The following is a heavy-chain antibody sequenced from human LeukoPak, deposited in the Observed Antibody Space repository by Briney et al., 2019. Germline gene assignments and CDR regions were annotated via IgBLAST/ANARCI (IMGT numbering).Heavy chain of an antibody. CDR3: ARGLPYLY. Sequence: SSQTLSLTCAVSGGSISSGGYSWGWIRQPPGKGLECIGYIFHSGSTYYNPSLKSRVTISVDRSKNQFSLKVNSVTAADTAVYYCARGLPYLYWGQGTLVTVSS. CDR2: IFHSGST. V-gene: IGHV4-30-2*01. D-gene: IGHD2-21*02. CDR1: GGSISSGGYS. J-gene: IGHJ4*02.